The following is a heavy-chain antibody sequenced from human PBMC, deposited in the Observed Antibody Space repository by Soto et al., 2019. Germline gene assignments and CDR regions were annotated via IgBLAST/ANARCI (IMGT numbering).Heavy chain of an antibody. CDR2: IIPIFGTA. Sequence: QVQLVQSGAEVKKPGSSEKVSCKASGGTFRSYTINWVRQAPGQGLEWMGGIIPIFGTANYAQKFQGRVKITADESTSKAYMELSSLISEDTAVYYCARQFPVASPPNWFHRWGQGNLVNVSS. CDR1: GGTFRSYT. V-gene: IGHV1-69*01. J-gene: IGHJ5*02. CDR3: ARQFPVASPPNWFHR.